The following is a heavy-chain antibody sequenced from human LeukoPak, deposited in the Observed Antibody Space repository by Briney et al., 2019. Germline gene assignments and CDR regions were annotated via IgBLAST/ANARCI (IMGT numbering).Heavy chain of an antibody. J-gene: IGHJ6*02. CDR3: AKDPWNLGYCSSTSCYVRDRNYYGMDV. CDR2: IRYDGSNK. D-gene: IGHD2-2*01. CDR1: GFTFSSYG. V-gene: IGHV3-30*02. Sequence: GGSLRLSCAASGFTFSSYGMHWVRQAPGKGLEWVAFIRYDGSNKYYADSVKGRFTISRDNSKNTLYLQMNSLRAEDTAVYYCAKDPWNLGYCSSTSCYVRDRNYYGMDVWGQGTTVTVSS.